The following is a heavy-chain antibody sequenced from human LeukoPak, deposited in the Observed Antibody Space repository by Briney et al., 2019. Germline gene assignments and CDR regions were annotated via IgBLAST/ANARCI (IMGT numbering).Heavy chain of an antibody. CDR1: GGSFSGYY. CDR3: ARAITMVRGLI. V-gene: IGHV4-34*01. CDR2: INHSGST. D-gene: IGHD3-10*01. J-gene: IGHJ3*02. Sequence: SETLSLTCAVYGGSFSGYYWSWIRQPPGKGLEWIGEINHSGSTNYNPSLKSRVTISVDTSKNRFSLKLSSVTAADTAVYYCARAITMVRGLIWGQGTMVTVSS.